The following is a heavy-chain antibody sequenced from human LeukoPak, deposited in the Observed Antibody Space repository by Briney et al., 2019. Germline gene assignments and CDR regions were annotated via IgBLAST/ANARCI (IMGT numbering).Heavy chain of an antibody. V-gene: IGHV3-30*02. J-gene: IGHJ4*02. CDR1: GSTFSSYG. CDR3: AKDTAMVVYYFDY. D-gene: IGHD5-18*01. CDR2: IRYDGSNK. Sequence: PGGSLRLSCAASGSTFSSYGMHWVRQAPGKGLEWVAFIRYDGSNKYYADSVKGRFTISRDNSKNTLYLQMNSLRAEDTAVYYCAKDTAMVVYYFDYWGQGTLVTVSS.